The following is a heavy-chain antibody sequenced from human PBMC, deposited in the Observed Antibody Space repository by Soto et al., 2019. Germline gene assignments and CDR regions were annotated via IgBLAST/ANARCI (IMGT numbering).Heavy chain of an antibody. Sequence: QVLLVQSGAVVKKPGSSVEVSCKASGGTFNGYGISWVRQAPGQGLEWMGGTVPVFDTSKYAPRFQGRVTITTDQSTSTAYMELSSVRSEDTAIYFCARGVSNSGAYYTGPSAYDLWGQGTLVIVSS. CDR3: ARGVSNSGAYYTGPSAYDL. J-gene: IGHJ3*01. D-gene: IGHD3-10*01. V-gene: IGHV1-69*01. CDR1: GGTFNGYG. CDR2: TVPVFDTS.